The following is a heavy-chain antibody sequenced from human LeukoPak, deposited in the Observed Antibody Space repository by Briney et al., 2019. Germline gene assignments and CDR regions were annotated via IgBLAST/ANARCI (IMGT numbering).Heavy chain of an antibody. CDR1: GGSISGHY. CDR3: ARDIGCSSSRCYASNWVDP. D-gene: IGHD2-2*01. Sequence: SETLSLTCTVSGGSISGHYWSWIRQPPGKGLEWIGYIYYSGSSKYNPSLKSRVTISVDTSKNQFSLKLSSVTAADTAMYYCARDIGCSSSRCYASNWVDPWGQGTLVTVSS. CDR2: IYYSGSS. J-gene: IGHJ5*02. V-gene: IGHV4-59*11.